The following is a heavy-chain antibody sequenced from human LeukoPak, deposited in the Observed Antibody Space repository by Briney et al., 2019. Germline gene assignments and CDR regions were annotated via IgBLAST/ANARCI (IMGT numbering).Heavy chain of an antibody. CDR2: IRYDGTTK. J-gene: IGHJ4*02. V-gene: IGHV3-30*02. CDR1: GLTFTNYG. CDR3: AKHSSSWYEQVDY. Sequence: PGGSLRLSCVASGLTFTNYGMHWVRQAPGKGLEWVTFIRYDGTTKYYADSVKGRFTISRDNSKNTLYLQMNSLRAEDTAVYYCAKHSSSWYEQVDYWGQGTLVTVSS. D-gene: IGHD6-13*01.